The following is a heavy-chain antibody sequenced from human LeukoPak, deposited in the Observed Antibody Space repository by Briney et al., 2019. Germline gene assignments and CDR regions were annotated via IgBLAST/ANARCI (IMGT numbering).Heavy chain of an antibody. CDR1: GFTFTNYA. V-gene: IGHV3-23*01. CDR3: AKRERGLSYQDAFDT. Sequence: GGSLRLSCAASGFTFTNYAMSLVRQAPGEGLEWVSSISSSGGSTYYAGSVKGRFTISRDNSENTLFLQMNSLRADDTAIYYCAKRERGLSYQDAFDTWGQGTLVTVSS. D-gene: IGHD3-16*02. J-gene: IGHJ3*02. CDR2: ISSSGGST.